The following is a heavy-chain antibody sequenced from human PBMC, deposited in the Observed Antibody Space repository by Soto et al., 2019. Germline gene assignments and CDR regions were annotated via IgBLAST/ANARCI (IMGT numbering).Heavy chain of an antibody. D-gene: IGHD3-22*01. Sequence: SETLSLTCAVYGGSFSGYYWSWIRQPPGKGLEWIGEINHSGSTNYNPSLKSRVTIPVDTSKNQFSLKLSSVTTADTAVYYCARGRDDSSGYYGYWGQGTLVTVSS. V-gene: IGHV4-34*01. J-gene: IGHJ4*02. CDR2: INHSGST. CDR1: GGSFSGYY. CDR3: ARGRDDSSGYYGY.